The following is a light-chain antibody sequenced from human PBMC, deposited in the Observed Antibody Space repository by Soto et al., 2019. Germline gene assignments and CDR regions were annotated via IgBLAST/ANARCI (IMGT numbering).Light chain of an antibody. CDR1: QSVSSSY. CDR2: GAS. J-gene: IGKJ1*01. V-gene: IGKV3-20*01. Sequence: EIVLTQSPGTLSLSPGGRATLSCRASQSVSSSYLAWYQQKPGQAPRLLIYGASSRATGIPDRFSGSGSGTDFTLTISRLEPEDFAVYYCQQYGSSFWTFGQGTKVDIK. CDR3: QQYGSSFWT.